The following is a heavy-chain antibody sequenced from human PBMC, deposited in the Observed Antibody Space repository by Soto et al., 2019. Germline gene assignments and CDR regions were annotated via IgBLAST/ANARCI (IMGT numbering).Heavy chain of an antibody. CDR1: GFSLSTSGVG. Sequence: SGPTLVNPTQTLTLTCTFSGFSLSTSGVGVGWIRQPPGKALEWLALIYLDDDKRYSPSLKSRLTITKDTSKNQVVLTMTNMDPVDTATYYCAHRDYCSGGSCYSSVSAFDYWGQGTLVTVSS. CDR3: AHRDYCSGGSCYSSVSAFDY. J-gene: IGHJ4*02. CDR2: IYLDDDK. D-gene: IGHD2-15*01. V-gene: IGHV2-5*02.